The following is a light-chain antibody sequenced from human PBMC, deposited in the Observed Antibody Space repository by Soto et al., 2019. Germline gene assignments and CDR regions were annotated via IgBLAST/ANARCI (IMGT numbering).Light chain of an antibody. CDR2: GAS. CDR1: QSIDTIS. V-gene: IGKV3-20*01. Sequence: DIVLTQSPGTLSLSPGERATLSCRASQSIDTISLAWYQQKPGQAPRLLIYGASTRSTGIPDRFGGSGSGTDFTLTVSSLQAEDVAVYYCQQYQSLPFTFGPGTKVHIE. J-gene: IGKJ3*01. CDR3: QQYQSLPFT.